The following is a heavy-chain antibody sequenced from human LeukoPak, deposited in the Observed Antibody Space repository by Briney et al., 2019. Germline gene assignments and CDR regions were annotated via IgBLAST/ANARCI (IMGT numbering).Heavy chain of an antibody. J-gene: IGHJ4*02. CDR1: GSSFSDYY. V-gene: IGHV4-59*01. D-gene: IGHD4-11*01. CDR3: ARDYSNYGRGYLDY. Sequence: SETLSLTCTVSGSSFSDYYWSWIRQSPGKGLEWIGYIYSSGTSKYNPSLKSRVTVSLDTSKNQFSLRLTSVTAADTAVYYCARDYSNYGRGYLDYWGQGTLVTVSS. CDR2: IYSSGTS.